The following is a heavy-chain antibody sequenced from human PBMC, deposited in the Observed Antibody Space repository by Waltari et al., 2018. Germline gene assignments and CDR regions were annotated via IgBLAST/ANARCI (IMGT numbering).Heavy chain of an antibody. Sequence: EVQLVEAGGGLVQPGGSLRLAWAASGYSFRRYWLHWVRQAPGKGLVSVAHINMDGSITNYADSVRGRFAISRDNAKNTLFLQMNGLTAEDTALYYCVLYSSEILGDSWGQGTLVTVSS. CDR3: VLYSSEILGDS. V-gene: IGHV3-74*01. CDR2: INMDGSIT. CDR1: GYSFRRYW. J-gene: IGHJ5*01. D-gene: IGHD6-19*01.